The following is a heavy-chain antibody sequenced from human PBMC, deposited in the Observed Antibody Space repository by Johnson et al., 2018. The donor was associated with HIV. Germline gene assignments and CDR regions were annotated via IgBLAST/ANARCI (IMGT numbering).Heavy chain of an antibody. V-gene: IGHV3-9*01. D-gene: IGHD6-19*01. CDR3: ARDDSSGWYGLGAFDI. CDR1: GFTFDDYV. Sequence: VQLVESGGRVVRPGGSLRLSCAASGFTFDDYVMHWARQAPGKGLEWVSGISWNSGSSDYADSVKGRFTLTRDHSKNTLYLQMNSLRAEDTAVYYCARDDSSGWYGLGAFDIWGQGTMVTVSS. CDR2: ISWNSGSS. J-gene: IGHJ3*02.